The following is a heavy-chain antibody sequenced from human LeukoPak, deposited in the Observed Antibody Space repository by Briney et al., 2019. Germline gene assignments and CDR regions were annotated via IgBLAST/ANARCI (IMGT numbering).Heavy chain of an antibody. D-gene: IGHD2-21*01. CDR1: GFTFRSYE. Sequence: PGGSLRLSCAASGFTFRSYEMNWVRQAPGKGLEWVSYISSSGSTIYYADSVKGRFTISRDNAKNSLFLQMNSLRDEDTAVYYCARDLLWAFDYWGQGTLVTVAS. V-gene: IGHV3-48*03. J-gene: IGHJ4*02. CDR3: ARDLLWAFDY. CDR2: ISSSGSTI.